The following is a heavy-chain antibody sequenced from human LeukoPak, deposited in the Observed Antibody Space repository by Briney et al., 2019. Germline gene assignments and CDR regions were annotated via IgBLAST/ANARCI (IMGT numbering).Heavy chain of an antibody. CDR3: ARDASATAAAGSYFDY. CDR2: ISYDGSNK. J-gene: IGHJ4*02. D-gene: IGHD6-13*01. V-gene: IGHV3-30-3*01. CDR1: GFTFSSYA. Sequence: GGSLRLSCAASGFTFSSYAMHWVRQAPGKGLEWVAVISYDGSNKYYADSVKGRFTISRDNSKNTLYLQMNSLRAEDTAVYYCARDASATAAAGSYFDYWGQGTLVTVSS.